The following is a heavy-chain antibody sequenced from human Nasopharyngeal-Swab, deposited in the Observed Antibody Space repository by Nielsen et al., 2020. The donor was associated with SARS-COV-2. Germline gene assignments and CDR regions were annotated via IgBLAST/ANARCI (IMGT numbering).Heavy chain of an antibody. CDR2: ISYAGNT. CDR3: ARIVDWYFDL. D-gene: IGHD2-21*01. CDR1: GGSIITYY. Sequence: SETLSLPCTVSGGSIITYYWSWIRQPPGKGPEWIGYISYAGNTNSNPSVKSRVTMSLDTSKNQSSLKVSSVTAADTAVYYCARIVDWYFDLWGRGTLVTVSS. V-gene: IGHV4-59*13. J-gene: IGHJ2*01.